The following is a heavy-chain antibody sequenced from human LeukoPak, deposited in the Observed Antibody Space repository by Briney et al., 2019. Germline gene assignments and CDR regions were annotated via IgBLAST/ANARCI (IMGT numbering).Heavy chain of an antibody. J-gene: IGHJ4*02. CDR3: ARWARLGRTFTLDY. D-gene: IGHD2/OR15-2a*01. V-gene: IGHV4-34*01. CDR2: INHSGST. CDR1: GGSFSGYY. Sequence: SETLSLTCAVYGGSFSGYYWSWIRQPPGKGLEWIGEINHSGSTNYNPPLKSRVTISVDTSKNQFSLKLSSVTAADTAVYYCARWARLGRTFTLDYWGQGTLVTVSS.